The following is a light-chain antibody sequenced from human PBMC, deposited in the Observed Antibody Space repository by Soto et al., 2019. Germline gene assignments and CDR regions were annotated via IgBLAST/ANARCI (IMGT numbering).Light chain of an antibody. CDR3: QQRG. V-gene: IGKV1-5*03. Sequence: DIQMTQSPSTLSASVGDRVTITCRASQSISSWLAWYQQKPGKAPKLLIYKAYSLESGVPSRFSGSGSGTEFTLTISSLQPDDFATYYCQQRGFGQGTKVEIK. CDR1: QSISSW. CDR2: KAY. J-gene: IGKJ1*01.